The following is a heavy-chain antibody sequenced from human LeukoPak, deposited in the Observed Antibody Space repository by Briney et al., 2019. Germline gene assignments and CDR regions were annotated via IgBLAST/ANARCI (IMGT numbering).Heavy chain of an antibody. D-gene: IGHD2-2*01. V-gene: IGHV3-23*01. CDR1: GFTLSTYA. J-gene: IGHJ6*02. CDR2: ISDGDSST. CDR3: AIGGCSGASCYAGGNYYYGMDA. Sequence: GGSLRLSCAASGFTLSTYAMSWVRQAPGKGLEWVSVISDGDSSTYYADSVKGRFTISRDSSKNTLYLQMHSLRAEDTAVYYCAIGGCSGASCYAGGNYYYGMDAWGQGTTVTVSS.